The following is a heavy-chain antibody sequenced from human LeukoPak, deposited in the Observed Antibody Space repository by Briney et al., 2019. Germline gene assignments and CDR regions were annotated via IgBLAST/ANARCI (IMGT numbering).Heavy chain of an antibody. CDR3: ARDQRAYFDY. CDR2: IYHSGST. J-gene: IGHJ4*02. D-gene: IGHD1-26*01. CDR1: GYSISSGYY. Sequence: SETLSLTCTVSGYSISSGYYWGWIRQPPGKGLVWIGSIYHSGSTYYNPSLKSRVTISVDTSKNQFSLKLSSVTAADTAVYYCARDQRAYFDYWGQGTLVTVSS. V-gene: IGHV4-38-2*02.